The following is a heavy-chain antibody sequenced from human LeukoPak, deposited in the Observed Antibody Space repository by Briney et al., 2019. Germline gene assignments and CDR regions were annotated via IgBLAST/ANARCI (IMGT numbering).Heavy chain of an antibody. CDR1: GDSISSSSYY. CDR3: ARDVVVPAARYNWFDP. J-gene: IGHJ5*02. V-gene: IGHV4-39*07. CDR2: IYYSGST. D-gene: IGHD2-2*01. Sequence: SETLSLTCTVSGDSISSSSYYWGWIRQPPGKGLEWNGSIYYSGSTYYNPSLKSRVTISVDTSKNQFSLKLSSVTAADTAVYYCARDVVVPAARYNWFDPWGQGTLVTVSS.